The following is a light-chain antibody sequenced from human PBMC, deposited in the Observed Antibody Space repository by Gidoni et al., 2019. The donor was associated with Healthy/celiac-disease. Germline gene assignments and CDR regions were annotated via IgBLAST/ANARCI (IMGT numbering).Light chain of an antibody. CDR2: AAS. CDR3: QQSYSTRYT. V-gene: IGKV1-39*01. Sequence: DIQITQSPSSLSASVGDRVTITCRASQSISSYLNWYQHKPGKAPKLLIYAASSLQSGVPSRFSGSGSGTDFTLTISSLQPEDFATYYCQQSYSTRYTFGQXTKLEIK. CDR1: QSISSY. J-gene: IGKJ2*01.